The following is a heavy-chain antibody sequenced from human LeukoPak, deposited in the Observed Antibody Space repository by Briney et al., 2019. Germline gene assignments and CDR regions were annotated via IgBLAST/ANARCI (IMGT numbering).Heavy chain of an antibody. V-gene: IGHV3-74*01. J-gene: IGHJ4*02. D-gene: IGHD1-26*01. CDR1: GFTFSSYW. Sequence: GGSLRLSCAASGFTFSSYWMHWVRQAPGKGLVWVSRINSDGSSTSYADSVKGRFTISRDNAKNTLYLQMDSLRAEDTAVYYCARVPDSGSAIDYWGQGTLVTVSS. CDR2: INSDGSST. CDR3: ARVPDSGSAIDY.